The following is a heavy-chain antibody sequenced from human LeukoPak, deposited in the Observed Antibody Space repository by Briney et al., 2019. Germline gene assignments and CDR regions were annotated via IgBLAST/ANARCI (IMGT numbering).Heavy chain of an antibody. D-gene: IGHD3-22*01. V-gene: IGHV3-23*01. J-gene: IGHJ4*02. CDR3: AKSSGYYYDSSGYVPFDY. CDR2: ISGSGGST. Sequence: GGSLRLSCAASGFTFSSYALSWVRQAPGKGLEWVSAISGSGGSTYYADSVKGRFTISRDNSKNTLYLQMNSLRAEDTAVYYCAKSSGYYYDSSGYVPFDYWGQGTLVTVSS. CDR1: GFTFSSYA.